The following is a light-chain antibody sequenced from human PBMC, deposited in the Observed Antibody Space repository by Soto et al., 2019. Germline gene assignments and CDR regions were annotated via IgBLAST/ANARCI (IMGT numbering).Light chain of an antibody. Sequence: DIQMTQFPSTLSASVGDRVTITCRASQTIDRWLAWYQQKPGKAPNLLIYQASSLQGGVPSRFSGSGSGTEFTLTISSLQPDDFATYYCQQYKIFPTFGQRTKVEIK. CDR3: QQYKIFPT. CDR2: QAS. J-gene: IGKJ1*01. V-gene: IGKV1-5*03. CDR1: QTIDRW.